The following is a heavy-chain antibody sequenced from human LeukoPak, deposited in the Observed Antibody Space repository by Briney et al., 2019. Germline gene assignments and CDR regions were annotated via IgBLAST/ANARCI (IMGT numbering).Heavy chain of an antibody. D-gene: IGHD3-9*01. CDR2: IYYSGST. CDR3: ARASIRYYDILTGLFDY. Sequence: SETLSLTCTVSGGSISSYYWSWIRQPPGKGLEWIGYIYYSGSTNYNPPLKSRVTISVDTSKNQFSLKLSSVTAADTAVYYCARASIRYYDILTGLFDYWGQGTLVTVSS. J-gene: IGHJ4*02. V-gene: IGHV4-59*01. CDR1: GGSISSYY.